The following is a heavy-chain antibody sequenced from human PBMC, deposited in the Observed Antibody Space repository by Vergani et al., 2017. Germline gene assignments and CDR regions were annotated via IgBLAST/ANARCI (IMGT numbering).Heavy chain of an antibody. D-gene: IGHD5-18*01. J-gene: IGHJ4*02. Sequence: EVQLVESGGGLVQPGGSLRLSCAASGFTFSSYSMNWVRQAPGKGLEWVSYISSCSSTIYYADSVKGRFTISRDNAKNSLYLQMNSLRAEDTAVYYCARDRTAMGPAGYWGQGTLVTVSS. CDR1: GFTFSSYS. V-gene: IGHV3-48*04. CDR2: ISSCSSTI. CDR3: ARDRTAMGPAGY.